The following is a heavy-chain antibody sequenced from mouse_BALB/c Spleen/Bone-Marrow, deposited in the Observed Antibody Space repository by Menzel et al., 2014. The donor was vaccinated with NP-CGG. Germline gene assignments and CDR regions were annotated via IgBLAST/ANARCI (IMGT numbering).Heavy chain of an antibody. CDR1: GYTFTSYW. V-gene: IGHV1-7*01. D-gene: IGHD1-1*01. CDR2: INPSTDYT. J-gene: IGHJ3*01. Sequence: VQLQQSGAELAKPGASLKMSCKASGYTFTSYWMHWVKQSPGQGLEWIGYINPSTDYTEYNQKFKDKATLTADKSSSTAFMQLSSLTSEDSAVYYCARRAYGGSYGFAYWGQGTLVTVSA. CDR3: ARRAYGGSYGFAY.